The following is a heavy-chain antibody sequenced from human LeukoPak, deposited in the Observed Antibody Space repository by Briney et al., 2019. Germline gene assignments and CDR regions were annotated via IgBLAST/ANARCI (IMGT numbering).Heavy chain of an antibody. V-gene: IGHV3-21*04. CDR2: ISSSSSYI. D-gene: IGHD3-9*01. Sequence: GGSLRLSCAASGFTFSSYNMNWVRQAPGKGLEWVSSISSSSSYIYYADSVKGRFTISRDNSKNTLYLQMNSLRAEDTAVYYCAARPLYYDILTGYPDYWGQGTLVTVSS. CDR1: GFTFSSYN. J-gene: IGHJ4*02. CDR3: AARPLYYDILTGYPDY.